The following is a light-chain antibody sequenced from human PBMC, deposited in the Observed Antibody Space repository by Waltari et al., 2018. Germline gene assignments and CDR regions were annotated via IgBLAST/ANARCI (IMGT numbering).Light chain of an antibody. V-gene: IGKV3-20*01. Sequence: EIVLTQSPGTLSLSPGERATLSCRATQSVSHSNLAWYQQKGGQAPRLLIYGASGRATGIPDRFRGSGSGTDFTLSISRLEPEDYGVYYCQQYAGSAITFGGGTKVEI. CDR1: QSVSHSN. J-gene: IGKJ4*01. CDR3: QQYAGSAIT. CDR2: GAS.